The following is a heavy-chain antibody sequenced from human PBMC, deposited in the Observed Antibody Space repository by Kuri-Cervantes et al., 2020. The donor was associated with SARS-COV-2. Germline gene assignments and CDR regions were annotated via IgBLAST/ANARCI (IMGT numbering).Heavy chain of an antibody. J-gene: IGHJ6*02. Sequence: GGSLRLSCAASGFTFSSYAMSWVRQAPGKGLEWVSAIGGSGGSTYYADSVKGRFTISRDNSKNTLYLQMNSLRAEDTAVYYCARVIGYFDWPIPLSPQFYYGMDVWGQGTTVTVSS. CDR1: GFTFSSYA. CDR3: ARVIGYFDWPIPLSPQFYYGMDV. CDR2: IGGSGGST. V-gene: IGHV3-23*01. D-gene: IGHD3-9*01.